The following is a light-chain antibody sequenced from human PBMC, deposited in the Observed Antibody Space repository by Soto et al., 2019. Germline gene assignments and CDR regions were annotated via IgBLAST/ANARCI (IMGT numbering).Light chain of an antibody. CDR2: GAS. Sequence: FSPGERATLSCRASQSVSSSYLAWYQQKPGQAPRLLIYGASSRATGIPDRFSGSGSGTDFTLTISRLEPEDFAVYYCQQYGSSPRTFGQGTKVDIK. V-gene: IGKV3-20*01. CDR1: QSVSSSY. J-gene: IGKJ1*01. CDR3: QQYGSSPRT.